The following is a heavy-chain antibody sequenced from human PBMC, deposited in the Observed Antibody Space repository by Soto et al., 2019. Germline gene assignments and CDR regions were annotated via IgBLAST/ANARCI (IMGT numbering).Heavy chain of an antibody. V-gene: IGHV3-30*18. CDR3: AKDWGGQWLVEDNWFDP. D-gene: IGHD6-19*01. CDR1: GFTFSSYG. Sequence: GSLRLSCPASGFTFSSYGMNWVRQAPGKGLEWVAVISYDGSNKYYADSVKGRFTISRDNSKNTLYLQMNSLRAEDTAVYYCAKDWGGQWLVEDNWFDPWGQGTLVTVSS. CDR2: ISYDGSNK. J-gene: IGHJ5*02.